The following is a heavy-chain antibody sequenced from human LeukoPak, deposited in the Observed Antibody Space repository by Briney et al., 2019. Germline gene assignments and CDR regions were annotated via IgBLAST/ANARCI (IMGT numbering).Heavy chain of an antibody. Sequence: SETLSLTCTVSGYSISSGYYWGWIRQPPGKGLEWIGNIYHSGSTYYNPSLKSRVTISVDTSKNQFSLKLSSVTATDTAVYYCARSRRSWSTFDYWGQGTLVTVSS. CDR1: GYSISSGYY. CDR2: IYHSGST. D-gene: IGHD6-13*01. V-gene: IGHV4-38-2*02. J-gene: IGHJ4*02. CDR3: ARSRRSWSTFDY.